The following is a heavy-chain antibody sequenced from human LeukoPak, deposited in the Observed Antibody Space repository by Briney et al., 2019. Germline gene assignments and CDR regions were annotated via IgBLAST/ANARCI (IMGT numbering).Heavy chain of an antibody. D-gene: IGHD2-21*02. J-gene: IGHJ3*02. CDR2: INSDGSST. CDR3: AKGIVVVTDAFDI. Sequence: PGGSLRLSCAASGFTFSSYWMHWVRQAPGKGLVWVSRINSDGSSTSYADSVKGRFTISRDNSKNTLYLQMNSLRAEDTAVYYCAKGIVVVTDAFDIWGQGTMVTVSS. CDR1: GFTFSSYW. V-gene: IGHV3-74*01.